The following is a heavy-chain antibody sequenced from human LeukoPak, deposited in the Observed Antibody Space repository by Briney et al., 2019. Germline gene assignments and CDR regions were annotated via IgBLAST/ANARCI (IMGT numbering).Heavy chain of an antibody. CDR1: GYTFINYA. CDR3: AREGAYIGGSYPFEY. V-gene: IGHV1-3*03. Sequence: ASVKVSCKASGYTFINYAMHWVRQAPGQRLEWMGWINGGNGNTKYSQEFQGRVTITRDTSASIAYMELNSLRSEDMAVYYCAREGAYIGGSYPFEYWGQGTLVTVSS. J-gene: IGHJ4*02. CDR2: INGGNGNT. D-gene: IGHD1-26*01.